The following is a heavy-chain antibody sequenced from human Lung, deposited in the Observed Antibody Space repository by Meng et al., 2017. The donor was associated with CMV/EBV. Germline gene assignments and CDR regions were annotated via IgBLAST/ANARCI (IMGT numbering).Heavy chain of an antibody. CDR1: GLTLSSYG. D-gene: IGHD3-10*01. V-gene: IGHV3-30*02. Sequence: GESLKISCAASGLTLSSYGIHWVRQAPGKGLEWVAFIRYDGDKKEYVDSVKGRFTISRDNSKNMVNLQMNSLRAEDTAVYYCAKDSGRGGHLWFRGVDYWXQGTXVTVAS. J-gene: IGHJ4*02. CDR2: IRYDGDKK. CDR3: AKDSGRGGHLWFRGVDY.